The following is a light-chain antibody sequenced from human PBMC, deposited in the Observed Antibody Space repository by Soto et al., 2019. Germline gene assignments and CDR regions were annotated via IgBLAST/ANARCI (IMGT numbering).Light chain of an antibody. CDR3: CSYAGSYTLV. Sequence: QSALTQPRSVSGSPGQSVTISCTGTGSDVGGYNYVSWYQQHPGKAPKLMIYDVSKRPSGVPDRFSGSKSGNTASLTISGLQAEDEADYYCCSYAGSYTLVFGGGTKVTVL. CDR2: DVS. J-gene: IGLJ3*02. CDR1: GSDVGGYNY. V-gene: IGLV2-11*01.